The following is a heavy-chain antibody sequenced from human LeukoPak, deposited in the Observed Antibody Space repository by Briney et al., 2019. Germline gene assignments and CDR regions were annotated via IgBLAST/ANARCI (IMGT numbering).Heavy chain of an antibody. CDR2: ISGSGGST. Sequence: GGSLRLSCAASGFTVSSNYMSWVRQAPGKGLEWVSAISGSGGSTYYADSVKGRFTISRDNSKNTLYLQMNSLRAEDTAVYYCAKDGPTHSGSYYGAFDIWGQGTMVTVSS. CDR3: AKDGPTHSGSYYGAFDI. D-gene: IGHD1-26*01. V-gene: IGHV3-23*01. J-gene: IGHJ3*02. CDR1: GFTVSSNY.